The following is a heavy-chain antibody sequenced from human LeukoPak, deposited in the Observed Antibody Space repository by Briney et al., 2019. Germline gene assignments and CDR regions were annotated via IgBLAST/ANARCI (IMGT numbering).Heavy chain of an antibody. J-gene: IGHJ1*01. D-gene: IGHD5-18*01. CDR3: ARSTRRDTEVALAEYFQH. V-gene: IGHV3-11*01. Sequence: GGSLRLSCAASGFTFSDYYMSWIRQAPGKGLEWVSYISSSGSTIYYADSVKGRFTISRDNAQSSLSLQMNSLRAEDTAVYYCARSTRRDTEVALAEYFQHWGQGTLVTVSS. CDR2: ISSSGSTI. CDR1: GFTFSDYY.